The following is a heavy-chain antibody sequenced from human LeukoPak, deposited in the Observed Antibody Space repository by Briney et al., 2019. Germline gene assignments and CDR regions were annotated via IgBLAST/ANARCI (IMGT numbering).Heavy chain of an antibody. Sequence: GGSLRLSCVASQFSFRSYWMSWVRQAPGKGLEWVSTITSSSSYVYYADSVKGRFTISRDNAKNSLYLQMNSLRAEDTAVYYCARRLGVFDYWGQGTLVTVSS. D-gene: IGHD1-26*01. CDR3: ARRLGVFDY. V-gene: IGHV3-21*01. J-gene: IGHJ4*02. CDR1: QFSFRSYW. CDR2: ITSSSSYV.